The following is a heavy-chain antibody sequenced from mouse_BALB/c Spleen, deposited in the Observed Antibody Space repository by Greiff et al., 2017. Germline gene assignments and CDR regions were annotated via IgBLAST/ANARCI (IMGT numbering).Heavy chain of an antibody. D-gene: IGHD2-1*01. V-gene: IGHV1S56*01. J-gene: IGHJ2*01. Sequence: VQVVESGPELVKPGASVKMSCKASGYTFTSYYIHWVKQRPGQGLEWIGWIYPGDGSTKYNEKFKGKTTLTADKSSSTAYMLLSSLTSEDSAIYFCAKTYGNYYFDYWGQGTTLTVSS. CDR1: GYTFTSYY. CDR2: IYPGDGST. CDR3: AKTYGNYYFDY.